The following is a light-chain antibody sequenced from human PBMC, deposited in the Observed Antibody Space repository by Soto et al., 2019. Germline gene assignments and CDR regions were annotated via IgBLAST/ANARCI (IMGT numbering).Light chain of an antibody. Sequence: EMVLTQAPCTLFLSPGKRATLSCRASQSVSSSYLAWYQQKPGQAPRLLIYGASSRATGIPDRFSGSGSGTDFTLTITRLEPEDFAVYYCQQRSNWPPITFGQGTKVDIK. V-gene: IGKV3D-20*02. CDR1: QSVSSSY. CDR3: QQRSNWPPIT. J-gene: IGKJ1*01. CDR2: GAS.